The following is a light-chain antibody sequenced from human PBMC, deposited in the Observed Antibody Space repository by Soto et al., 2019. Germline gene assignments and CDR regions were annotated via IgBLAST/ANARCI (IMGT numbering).Light chain of an antibody. CDR2: NNN. Sequence: QSVLTQPPSVTGAPGQRVTISCTGSNSNIGADYGVHWYQQFPGTAPKLLIYNNNQRPSGVPDRFSGSKSGTSASLAISGLQSGDEADYYCAAWDDSLREVFGTGTKLTVL. J-gene: IGLJ1*01. CDR3: AAWDDSLREV. CDR1: NSNIGADYG. V-gene: IGLV1-40*01.